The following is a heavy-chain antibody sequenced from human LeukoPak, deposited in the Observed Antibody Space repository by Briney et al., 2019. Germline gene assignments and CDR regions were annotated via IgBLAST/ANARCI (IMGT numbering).Heavy chain of an antibody. Sequence: ASVKVSCKASGYTFTSYDINWVRQATGQGLEWMGWMNPNSGNTDYAQKFQGRVTMTTEKSTRTVYMELRSLRSDDTAVYYCARHRSQLLWFGELFYMDVWGQGTTVTVSS. CDR1: GYTFTSYD. CDR2: MNPNSGNT. CDR3: ARHRSQLLWFGELFYMDV. D-gene: IGHD3-10*01. V-gene: IGHV1-8*01. J-gene: IGHJ6*02.